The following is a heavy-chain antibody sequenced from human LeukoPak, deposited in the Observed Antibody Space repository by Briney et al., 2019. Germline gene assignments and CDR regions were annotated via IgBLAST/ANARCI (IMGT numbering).Heavy chain of an antibody. CDR3: ARGKGGWDSSALGAFDI. Sequence: GGSLRLSCAASGFTFSSYAMHWVRQAPGKGLEWVAVISYDGSDKYYADSVKGRFTISRDNSKNTLYLQMNSLRAEDTAVYYCARGKGGWDSSALGAFDIWGQGTMVTVSS. CDR2: ISYDGSDK. CDR1: GFTFSSYA. D-gene: IGHD3-22*01. V-gene: IGHV3-30-3*01. J-gene: IGHJ3*02.